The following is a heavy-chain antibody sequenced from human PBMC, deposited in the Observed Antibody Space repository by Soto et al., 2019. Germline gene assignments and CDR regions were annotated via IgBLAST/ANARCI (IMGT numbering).Heavy chain of an antibody. V-gene: IGHV1-69*13. Sequence: ASVKVSCKASGGTFSSYAISWVRQAPGQGLEWMGGIIPIFGTANYAQKFQGRVTITADESTSTAYMELSSLRSEDTAVYYCARAEPVVTAIPYFDYWGQGTLVTVSS. CDR3: ARAEPVVTAIPYFDY. D-gene: IGHD2-21*02. J-gene: IGHJ4*02. CDR2: IIPIFGTA. CDR1: GGTFSSYA.